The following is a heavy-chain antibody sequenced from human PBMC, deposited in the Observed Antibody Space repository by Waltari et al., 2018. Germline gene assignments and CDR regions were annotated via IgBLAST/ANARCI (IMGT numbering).Heavy chain of an antibody. CDR3: ARYPSLYDFWSGYYINGDLYGMDV. CDR2: IIPIFGTA. CDR1: GGTFSSYA. D-gene: IGHD3-3*01. Sequence: QVQLVQSGAEVKKPGSSVKVSCKASGGTFSSYAISWVRQAPGQGLEWMGGIIPIFGTANYAQRFQGRVTITADESTSTAYVELSSLRSEDTAVYYCARYPSLYDFWSGYYINGDLYGMDVWGQGTTVTVSS. V-gene: IGHV1-69*13. J-gene: IGHJ6*02.